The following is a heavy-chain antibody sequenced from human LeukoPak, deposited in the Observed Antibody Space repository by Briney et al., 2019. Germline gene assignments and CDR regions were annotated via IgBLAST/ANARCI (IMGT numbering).Heavy chain of an antibody. CDR1: GGSIGSYY. J-gene: IGHJ4*02. CDR3: ARAPLRFLEWSHFDY. CDR2: IYYSGST. V-gene: IGHV4-59*01. Sequence: SETLSLTXTVSGGSIGSYYWSWIRQPPGKGLEWIGYIYYSGSTNYNPSLKSRVTISVDTSKNQFSLKLSSVTAADTAVYYCARAPLRFLEWSHFDYWGQGTLVTVSS. D-gene: IGHD3-3*01.